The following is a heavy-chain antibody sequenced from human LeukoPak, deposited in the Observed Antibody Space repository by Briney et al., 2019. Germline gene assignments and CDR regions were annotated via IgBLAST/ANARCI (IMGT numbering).Heavy chain of an antibody. CDR2: INPNSGGT. D-gene: IGHD5-24*01. V-gene: IGHV1-2*02. J-gene: IGHJ3*02. CDR3: ARGLQENLAWLKAFSAFDI. CDR1: GYTFTGYY. Sequence: ASVKVSCKASGYTFTGYYIHWVRQAPGQGLEWMGWINPNSGGTNYAQKFQGRVTMTTDTSTNTAYMELRSLRSDDTAVYYCARGLQENLAWLKAFSAFDIWGQGTMVTVSS.